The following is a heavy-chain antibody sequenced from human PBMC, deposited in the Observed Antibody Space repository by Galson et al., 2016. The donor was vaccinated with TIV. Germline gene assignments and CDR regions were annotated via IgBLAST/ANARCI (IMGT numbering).Heavy chain of an antibody. CDR2: ITYDGSDK. CDR3: ARGSGSSWPFYFDV. CDR1: GFTFSTFA. V-gene: IGHV3-30*04. J-gene: IGHJ4*02. Sequence: LRLSCAASGFTFSTFAIHWVRQAPGKGLEWVAVITYDGSDKYYAESVKGRFTISRDNSKKTVYLQMNSLRAEDTAVYFCARGSGSSWPFYFDVWGRGTPVTVSS. D-gene: IGHD6-6*01.